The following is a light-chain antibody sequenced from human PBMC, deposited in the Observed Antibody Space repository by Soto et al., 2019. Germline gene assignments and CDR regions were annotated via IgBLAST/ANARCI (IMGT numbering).Light chain of an antibody. CDR1: QSINSN. V-gene: IGKV3-15*01. Sequence: EVVMTQSPATLSVSPGERATLSCTASQSINSNLAWYQQRPGQAPSLLIYGASTRATGILARFSGSGSGTDFTLTTSSLQPEDFATYYCQQHYSSPQWTFGQGTKVDI. CDR2: GAS. J-gene: IGKJ1*01. CDR3: QQHYSSPQWT.